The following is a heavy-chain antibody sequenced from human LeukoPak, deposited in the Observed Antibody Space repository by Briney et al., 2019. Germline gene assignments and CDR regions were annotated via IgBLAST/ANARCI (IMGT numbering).Heavy chain of an antibody. CDR3: ARAPRRSSTSCIDY. V-gene: IGHV1-2*02. Sequence: ASVKVSCKASGYTFTGYYMHWVRQAPGQGLEWMGWINPNSGGTNYAQKFQGRVTMTRDTSISTAYMELSRLRSDDTAVYYCARAPRRSSTSCIDYWGQGTLVAVSS. J-gene: IGHJ4*02. CDR1: GYTFTGYY. D-gene: IGHD2-2*01. CDR2: INPNSGGT.